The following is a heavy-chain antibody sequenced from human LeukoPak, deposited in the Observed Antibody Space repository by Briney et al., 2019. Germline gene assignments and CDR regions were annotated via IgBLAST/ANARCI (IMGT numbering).Heavy chain of an antibody. CDR2: IYYSGST. Sequence: SETLSLTCTVSGGSISSYYWSWIRQPPGKGLEWIGYIYYSGSTNYNPSLKSRVTISVDTSKNQFSLKLSSVTAADTAVYYCARESVAVAAATLGRAYYMDVWGKGTTVTISS. CDR3: ARESVAVAAATLGRAYYMDV. D-gene: IGHD2-15*01. CDR1: GGSISSYY. V-gene: IGHV4-59*01. J-gene: IGHJ6*03.